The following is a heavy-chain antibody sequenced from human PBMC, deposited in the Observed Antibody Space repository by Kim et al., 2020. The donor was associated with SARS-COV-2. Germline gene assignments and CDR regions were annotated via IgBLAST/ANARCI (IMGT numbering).Heavy chain of an antibody. Sequence: GQGREWMGWINPNSGGTNYAQKLQGRVTMTRDTSISTAYMELSRLGSDDTAVYYCARSAGYYYYYYMDVWGKGTTVTVSS. CDR3: ARSAGYYYYYYMDV. D-gene: IGHD6-13*01. CDR2: INPNSGGT. J-gene: IGHJ6*03. V-gene: IGHV1-2*02.